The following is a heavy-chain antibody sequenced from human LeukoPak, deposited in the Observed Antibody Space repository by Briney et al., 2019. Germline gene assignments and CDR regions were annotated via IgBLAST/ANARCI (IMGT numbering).Heavy chain of an antibody. CDR2: TYYRSKWYD. V-gene: IGHV6-1*01. CDR3: ARDVGTSGCDY. D-gene: IGHD6-19*01. J-gene: IGHJ4*02. CDR1: GDSVSSNNGA. Sequence: SQTLSLTCGISGDSVSSNNGAWNWIRQSPSRDLEWPGRTYYRSKWYDDYAGSVQGRITISPDTSKNQFSLHLYSVTPEDTAVYYCARDVGTSGCDYWGQGTLVTVSS.